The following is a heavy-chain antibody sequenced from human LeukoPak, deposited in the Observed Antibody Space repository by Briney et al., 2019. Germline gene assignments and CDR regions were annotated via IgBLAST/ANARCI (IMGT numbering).Heavy chain of an antibody. Sequence: LRLSXXXSGXTXXSYSMNWVRQAPGKGLEWVSSITGSSTYIHYADSVKGRFTISRDNAKNSLYLQMNSLRAEDTAVYYCARGFADFVWGSYPSSYWGQGILVTVSS. CDR2: ITGSSTYI. J-gene: IGHJ4*02. CDR3: ARGFADFVWGSYPSSY. V-gene: IGHV3-21*01. D-gene: IGHD3-16*02. CDR1: GXTXXSYS.